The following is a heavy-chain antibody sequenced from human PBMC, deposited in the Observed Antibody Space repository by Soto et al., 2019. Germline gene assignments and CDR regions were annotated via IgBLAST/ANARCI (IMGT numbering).Heavy chain of an antibody. Sequence: PSETLSLTCTASGGSITSGGYYWGWIRQHPGKGLEWLGYIYDSGSTFYNPSLKSRITLSVDTSKNQFSLKLSSVTVADTAVYFCARKQAGYFYGIDYWGQGTLVTVSS. CDR3: ARKQAGYFYGIDY. J-gene: IGHJ4*02. D-gene: IGHD3-10*01. V-gene: IGHV4-31*03. CDR2: IYDSGST. CDR1: GGSITSGGYY.